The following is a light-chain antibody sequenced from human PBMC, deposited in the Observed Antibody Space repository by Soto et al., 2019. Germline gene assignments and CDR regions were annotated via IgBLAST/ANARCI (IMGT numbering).Light chain of an antibody. CDR1: QSISSY. Sequence: DIQMTQSPSSLSASVGDRVTITCRASQSISSYLNWYQHKPGKAPKLLIYAASSLQSGVPSRFRGSGSGTDFTLTISSLQPEDFATYYCQQTYSTPQTFGQGTKVDIK. CDR3: QQTYSTPQT. CDR2: AAS. J-gene: IGKJ1*01. V-gene: IGKV1-39*01.